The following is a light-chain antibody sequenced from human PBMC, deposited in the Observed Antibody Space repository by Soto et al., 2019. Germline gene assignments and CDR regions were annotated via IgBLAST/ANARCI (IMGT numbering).Light chain of an antibody. CDR2: SNS. CDR1: NIGSKN. V-gene: IGLV3-9*01. CDR3: QVWDSNTGV. Sequence: SYELTQPLSVSVALGQTATISCGGNNIGSKNVHWYQQKPGQAPVMVIYSNSNRPSGIPERFSGSNSGNTATLTIGRAQAGDEADYSCQVWDSNTGVFGGGTKLTVL. J-gene: IGLJ2*01.